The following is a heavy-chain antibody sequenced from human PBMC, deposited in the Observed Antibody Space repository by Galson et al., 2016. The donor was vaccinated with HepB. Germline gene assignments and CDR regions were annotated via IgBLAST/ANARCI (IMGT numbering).Heavy chain of an antibody. CDR3: ARVGRLDFWSGYYVPPFDY. CDR1: GGSISSYY. CDR2: IYYSGST. Sequence: SETLSLTCTVSGGSISSYYWSWIRQPPGKGLEWIGYIYYSGSTNYNPSLESRVTISVDTSKNQFSLKLSSVTAADTAVYYCARVGRLDFWSGYYVPPFDYWGQGTLVTVSS. V-gene: IGHV4-59*12. J-gene: IGHJ4*02. D-gene: IGHD3-3*01.